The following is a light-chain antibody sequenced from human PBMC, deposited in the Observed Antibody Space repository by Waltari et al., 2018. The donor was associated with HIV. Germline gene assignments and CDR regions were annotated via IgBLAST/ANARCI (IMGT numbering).Light chain of an antibody. Sequence: DIVMTQSPDSLAVSLGERAPINCKSRQSVLYSPNNKNYLAWYQQKPGQPPKLLIYWASTRESGVPERFSGSGSQTDFTLSISSLQAEDVAVYYCQQYHSVPHTFGQGTKLEIK. V-gene: IGKV4-1*01. CDR1: QSVLYSPNNKNY. CDR2: WAS. CDR3: QQYHSVPHT. J-gene: IGKJ2*01.